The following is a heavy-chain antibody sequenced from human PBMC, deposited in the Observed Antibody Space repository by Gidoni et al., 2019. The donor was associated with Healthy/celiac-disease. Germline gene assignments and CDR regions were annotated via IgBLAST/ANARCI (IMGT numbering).Heavy chain of an antibody. Sequence: QVQLQESGPGLVKPSETLSLTCTVSGGSISSYYWSWIRQPAGKGLEWIGRIYTSGSTNYNPSLKSRVTMSVDTSKNQFSLKLSSVTAADTAVYYCARDLDYGGNSGRYFDYWGQGTLVTVSS. J-gene: IGHJ4*02. CDR1: GGSISSYY. D-gene: IGHD4-17*01. CDR3: ARDLDYGGNSGRYFDY. V-gene: IGHV4-4*07. CDR2: IYTSGST.